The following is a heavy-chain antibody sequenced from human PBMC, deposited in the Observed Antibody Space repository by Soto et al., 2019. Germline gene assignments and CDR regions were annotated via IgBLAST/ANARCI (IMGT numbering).Heavy chain of an antibody. D-gene: IGHD3-22*01. Sequence: QVQLVESGGGVVHPGRSLRLSCTASGFTFSSYAMFWVRQAPGKGLEWVAVISYDGDSEDYADSLKGRFTNSGDTSGNTRYLQISSLRVEDTAVYFCARASRSGSCYARSRIYYYFPDSCGQGTLVTISS. V-gene: IGHV3-30-3*01. CDR2: ISYDGDSE. CDR1: GFTFSSYA. CDR3: ARASRSGSCYARSRIYYYFPDS. J-gene: IGHJ4*02.